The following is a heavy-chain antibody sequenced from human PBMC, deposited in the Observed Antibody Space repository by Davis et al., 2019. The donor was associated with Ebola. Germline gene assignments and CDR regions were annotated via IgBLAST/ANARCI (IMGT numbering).Heavy chain of an antibody. CDR2: ISAYNGNT. CDR3: ARTSIGGTTTTASEI. J-gene: IGHJ3*02. D-gene: IGHD1-26*01. Sequence: AASVKVSCKASGYTFTSYGISWVRQAPGQGLEWMGWISAYNGNTNYAQKLQGRVTMTKDTSTSTAYMELRRLRSDDTAVYFCARTSIGGTTTTASEIWGQGTKVTVSS. V-gene: IGHV1-18*01. CDR1: GYTFTSYG.